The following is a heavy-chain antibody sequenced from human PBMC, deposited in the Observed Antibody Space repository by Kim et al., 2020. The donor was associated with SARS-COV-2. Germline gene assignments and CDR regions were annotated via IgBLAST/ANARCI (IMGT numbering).Heavy chain of an antibody. J-gene: IGHJ3*02. V-gene: IGHV3-33*01. D-gene: IGHD6-13*01. Sequence: YADSVRGRFTVSRDSSKNTLYLQMNSLRAGDTAVYYCARGYSSSWYWAFDIWGQGTMVTVSS. CDR3: ARGYSSSWYWAFDI.